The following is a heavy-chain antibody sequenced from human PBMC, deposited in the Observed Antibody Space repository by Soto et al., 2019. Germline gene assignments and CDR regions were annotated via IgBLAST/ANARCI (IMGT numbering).Heavy chain of an antibody. J-gene: IGHJ6*02. D-gene: IGHD3-22*01. CDR1: GYTFTSYG. CDR3: ARKSGYPHYYGMDV. Sequence: ASVKVSCKASGYTFTSYGISWVRQAPGQGLEWMGWISAYNGNTNYAQKLQGRVTMTTDTSTSTAYMELRSLRSDDTAVYYCARKSGYPHYYGMDVWGQGTTVIVSS. V-gene: IGHV1-18*04. CDR2: ISAYNGNT.